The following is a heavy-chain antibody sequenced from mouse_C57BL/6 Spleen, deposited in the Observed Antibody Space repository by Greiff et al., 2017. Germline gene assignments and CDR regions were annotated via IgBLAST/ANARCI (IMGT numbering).Heavy chain of an antibody. CDR3: ARRAVVGGAMDY. Sequence: QVQLKQPGAELVRPGSSVKLSCKASGYTFTSYWMDWVKQRPGQGLEWIGNIYPSDSETHYNQKFKDKATLTVDKSSSTAYMQLSSLTSEDSAVYYCARRAVVGGAMDYWGQGTSVTVSS. CDR1: GYTFTSYW. J-gene: IGHJ4*01. V-gene: IGHV1-61*01. CDR2: IYPSDSET. D-gene: IGHD1-1*01.